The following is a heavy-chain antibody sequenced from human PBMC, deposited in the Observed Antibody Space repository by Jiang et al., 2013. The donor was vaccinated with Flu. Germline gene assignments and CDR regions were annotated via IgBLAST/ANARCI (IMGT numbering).Heavy chain of an antibody. Sequence: VQLVESGGGLVKPGGSLRLSCAASGFTFSSYSMNWVRQAPGKGLEWVSSISSSSSYIYYADSVKGRFTISRDNAKNSLYLQMNSLRAEDTAVYYCARDRRGVELLLGWDFDYWGQGTLVTVSS. J-gene: IGHJ4*02. CDR3: ARDRRGVELLLGWDFDY. CDR1: GFTFSSYS. D-gene: IGHD3-3*01. V-gene: IGHV3-21*01. CDR2: ISSSSSYI.